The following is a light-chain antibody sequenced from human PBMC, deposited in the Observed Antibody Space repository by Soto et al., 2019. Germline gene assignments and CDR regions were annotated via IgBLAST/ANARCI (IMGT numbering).Light chain of an antibody. CDR2: GAS. CDR1: QSVSSSY. CDR3: QQYGSSPRT. J-gene: IGKJ1*01. V-gene: IGKV3-20*01. Sequence: VLTQSPGTLSLSPGERATLSCRDSQSVSSSYLAWYQQKPGQAPRLLIYGASSRATGIPDRCSGRGSRTDFTLTISRLEPEDFAVYYCQQYGSSPRTFGQGTKVDI.